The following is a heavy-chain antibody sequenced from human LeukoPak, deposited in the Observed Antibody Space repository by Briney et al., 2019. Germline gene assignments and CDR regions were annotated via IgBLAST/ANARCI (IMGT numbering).Heavy chain of an antibody. Sequence: ESLKISCKGSGYSFTSYWIGWVRQMPGKGLEWMGIIYPGDSDTRYSPSFQGQVTISADKSISTAYLQWSSLKASDTAMYYCASVGRYCSGGSCYSDWGQGTLVTVSS. CDR1: GYSFTSYW. CDR2: IYPGDSDT. CDR3: ASVGRYCSGGSCYSD. V-gene: IGHV5-51*01. J-gene: IGHJ4*02. D-gene: IGHD2-15*01.